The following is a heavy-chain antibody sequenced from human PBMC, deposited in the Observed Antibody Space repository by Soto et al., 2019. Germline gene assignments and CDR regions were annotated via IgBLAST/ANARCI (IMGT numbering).Heavy chain of an antibody. CDR2: IPYDGSNK. D-gene: IGHD2-2*01. J-gene: IGHJ6*02. Sequence: QVQLVESGGGVVQPGRSQRLSCAASGFTFSSSSMHWVRQAPGKGLEWVAVIPYDGSNKNYADSVKGRFTISRDNSKNTLYLQINSLRAEDTAVYYCARGDMVLGPGARDYHYGMDVWGQGTTVTVSS. CDR3: ARGDMVLGPGARDYHYGMDV. CDR1: GFTFSSSS. V-gene: IGHV3-30-3*01.